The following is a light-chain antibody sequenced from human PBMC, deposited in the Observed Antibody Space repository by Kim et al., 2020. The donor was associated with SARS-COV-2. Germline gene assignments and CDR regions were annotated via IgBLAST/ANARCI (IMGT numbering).Light chain of an antibody. CDR3: SSYAGSYTLL. Sequence: GQSVTISCTGTRSGVGGYNYVPWYQQHPGKAPNLMIYDVSKRPSGVPDRFSGYKSGNTASLTISGLQAEDEADFYCSSYAGSYTLLFGGGTQLTVL. V-gene: IGLV2-11*01. J-gene: IGLJ2*01. CDR2: DVS. CDR1: RSGVGGYNY.